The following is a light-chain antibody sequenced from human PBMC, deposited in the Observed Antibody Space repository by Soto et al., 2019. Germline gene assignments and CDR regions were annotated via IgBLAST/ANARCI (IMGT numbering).Light chain of an antibody. CDR3: QQYNNCPVT. V-gene: IGKV3-15*01. Sequence: DIAMTQCPAIPSVSPGERATLSCRASQSVSSSLAWYQQKPGRSPRLLIYGASTRAIGIPARFSGSGSGTEFTLTISSLQSEDFAVYYCQQYNNCPVTFGQGTKVDI. CDR2: GAS. J-gene: IGKJ1*01. CDR1: QSVSSS.